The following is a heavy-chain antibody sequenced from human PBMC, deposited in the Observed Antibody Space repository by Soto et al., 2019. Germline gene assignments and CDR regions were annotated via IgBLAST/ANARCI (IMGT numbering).Heavy chain of an antibody. J-gene: IGHJ4*02. CDR2: IRYDGSNK. V-gene: IGHV3-33*01. D-gene: IGHD2-2*01. Sequence: GGSLRLSCAASGFTFSSYGMHWVRQAPGKGLEWVAVIRYDGSNKYYADSVKGRFTISRDNSKNTLYLQMNSLRAEDTAVYYCARDRDDSAVVSAVVTGCFDYWGQGTLVTVSS. CDR3: ARDRDDSAVVSAVVTGCFDY. CDR1: GFTFSSYG.